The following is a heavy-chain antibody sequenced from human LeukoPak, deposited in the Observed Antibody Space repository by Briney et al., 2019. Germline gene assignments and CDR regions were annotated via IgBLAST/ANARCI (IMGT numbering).Heavy chain of an antibody. J-gene: IGHJ4*02. CDR3: ARASAGNFGQ. CDR2: ITGSNSL. D-gene: IGHD4-23*01. Sequence: GGSLRLSCAASGFTFSSYSMNWVRQAPGKGLEWVSSITGSNSLYYADSVKGRFTISRDNAQNSVYLQMNSLRAEDTAVYYCARASAGNFGQWGQGTLVTVSS. CDR1: GFTFSSYS. V-gene: IGHV3-21*01.